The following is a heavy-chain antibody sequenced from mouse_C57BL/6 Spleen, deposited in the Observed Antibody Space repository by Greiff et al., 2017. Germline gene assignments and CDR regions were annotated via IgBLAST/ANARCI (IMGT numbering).Heavy chain of an antibody. CDR1: GYTFTSYW. CDR3: ARRGNLLWPLDY. J-gene: IGHJ2*01. CDR2: IDPSDSYT. Sequence: QVQLQQPGAELVKPGASVKLSCKASGYTFTSYWMQWVKQRPGQGLEWIGEIDPSDSYTNYNQKFKGKATLTVDTSSSTAYMQLSSLTSEDSAVSYCARRGNLLWPLDYWGQGTTLTVSS. V-gene: IGHV1-50*01. D-gene: IGHD2-1*01.